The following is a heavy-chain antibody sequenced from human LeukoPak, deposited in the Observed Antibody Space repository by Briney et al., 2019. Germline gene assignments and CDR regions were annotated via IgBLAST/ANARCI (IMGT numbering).Heavy chain of an antibody. D-gene: IGHD2-15*01. V-gene: IGHV4-39*07. CDR2: IYYSGST. Sequence: SENLSLTCTVSGGSISSSSYYWGWIRQPPGKGLEWIGSIYYSGSTYYNPSLKSRVTISVDTSKNQFSLKLSSVTAADTAVYYCARGGRRGIVVVVAATPPDYWGQGTLVTVSS. J-gene: IGHJ4*02. CDR1: GGSISSSSYY. CDR3: ARGGRRGIVVVVAATPPDY.